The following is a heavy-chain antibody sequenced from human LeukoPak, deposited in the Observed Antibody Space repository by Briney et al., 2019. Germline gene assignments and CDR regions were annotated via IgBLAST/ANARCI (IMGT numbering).Heavy chain of an antibody. J-gene: IGHJ4*02. CDR2: IWYDGSNK. CDR1: GFTFTTYA. CDR3: AREFYDSSGYYSVGFGY. Sequence: GGSLRLSCVASGFTFTTYAMIWVRQAPGKGLEWVAVIWYDGSNKYYADSVKGRFTISRDNSKNTLYLQMNSLRAEDTAVYYCAREFYDSSGYYSVGFGYWGQGTLVTVSS. D-gene: IGHD3-22*01. V-gene: IGHV3-33*08.